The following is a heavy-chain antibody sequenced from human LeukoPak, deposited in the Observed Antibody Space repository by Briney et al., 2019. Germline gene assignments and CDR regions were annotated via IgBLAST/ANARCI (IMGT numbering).Heavy chain of an antibody. J-gene: IGHJ6*02. V-gene: IGHV3-33*01. Sequence: RGSLRLSCAASGFTFSSYGMHWVRQAPSKGLEWVAVIWYDGSNKYYADSVKGRFTISRDNSKNTLYLQMNSLRAEDTAVYYCARDRSSITSYYYYGMDVWGQGTTVTVSS. D-gene: IGHD1-20*01. CDR1: GFTFSSYG. CDR2: IWYDGSNK. CDR3: ARDRSSITSYYYYGMDV.